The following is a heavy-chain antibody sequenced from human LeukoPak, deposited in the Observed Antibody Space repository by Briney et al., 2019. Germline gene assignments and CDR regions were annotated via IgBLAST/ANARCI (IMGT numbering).Heavy chain of an antibody. Sequence: PGGSLRLSCAASGFTFSDYWMSWVRQAPGKGLEWVANIKKDGSEKYYVDSVKGRFTISRDNAKNSLHLQMNSLRAEDTAVYYCAREGGMAVAAYFDYWGQGTLVTVSS. CDR2: IKKDGSEK. CDR3: AREGGMAVAAYFDY. J-gene: IGHJ4*02. D-gene: IGHD6-19*01. CDR1: GFTFSDYW. V-gene: IGHV3-7*01.